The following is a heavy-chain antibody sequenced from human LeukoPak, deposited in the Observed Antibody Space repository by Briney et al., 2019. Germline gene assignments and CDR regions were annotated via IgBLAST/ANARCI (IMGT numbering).Heavy chain of an antibody. CDR2: ISSSRTI. J-gene: IGHJ5*02. Sequence: PGGSLRLSCAASGFTFSSHTMDWVRQAPGKGLEWVSYISSSRTIYYTDSVKGRFTISRDNAKNSVYLQMNSLRAEDTAVYYCARDRTEYYYDSSGYQNWFDPWGQGTLVTVSS. CDR3: ARDRTEYYYDSSGYQNWFDP. D-gene: IGHD3-22*01. V-gene: IGHV3-48*01. CDR1: GFTFSSHT.